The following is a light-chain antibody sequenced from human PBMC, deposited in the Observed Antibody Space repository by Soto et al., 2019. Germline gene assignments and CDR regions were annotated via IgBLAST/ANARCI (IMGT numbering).Light chain of an antibody. J-gene: IGLJ1*01. Sequence: QSALTQPASVSGSPGQSITISCTGTSSDVGGDSYVSWYQQHPGRAPKLMIYEVSNRPSGVSNRFSGSKSGTTASLTISGLQTEDEAEYYCTSYTSSSTYVFGTGTKLTVL. CDR3: TSYTSSSTYV. CDR1: SSDVGGDSY. V-gene: IGLV2-14*01. CDR2: EVS.